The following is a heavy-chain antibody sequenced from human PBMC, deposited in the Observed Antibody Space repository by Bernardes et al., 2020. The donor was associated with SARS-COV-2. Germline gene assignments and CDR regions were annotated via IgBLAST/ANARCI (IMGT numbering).Heavy chain of an antibody. CDR1: GFTFSSYW. D-gene: IGHD4-17*01. Sequence: GRSLRLSCTASGFTFSSYWMHWVRQAPGKGLVWVSRINPDGGTTNHADAVKGRFTISRDNAKNTLYVQMNSLRAEDTAVYYCVKGTGNYGDWDYWGQGTLVTVYS. CDR3: VKGTGNYGDWDY. J-gene: IGHJ4*02. V-gene: IGHV3-74*01. CDR2: INPDGGTT.